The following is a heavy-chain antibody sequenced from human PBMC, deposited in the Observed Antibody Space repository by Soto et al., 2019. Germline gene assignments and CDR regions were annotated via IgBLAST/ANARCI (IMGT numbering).Heavy chain of an antibody. Sequence: GGSLRLSCVGSEFTFSNYEMNWVRQAPGKGLEWVSYISYTGSTIYYADSVRGRFTISRDNSKNSLYLQMNSLRAEDTAVYYCARGLRNYYDRSGLHYWGQGTLVTVSS. CDR1: EFTFSNYE. J-gene: IGHJ4*02. D-gene: IGHD3-22*01. V-gene: IGHV3-48*03. CDR3: ARGLRNYYDRSGLHY. CDR2: ISYTGSTI.